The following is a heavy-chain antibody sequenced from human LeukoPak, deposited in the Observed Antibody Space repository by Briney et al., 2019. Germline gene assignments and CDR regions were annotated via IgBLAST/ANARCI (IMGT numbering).Heavy chain of an antibody. CDR3: ARGSWYYDSSGNYGALDY. Sequence: GGSLRLSCAASGFSFNSYEMNWVRQAPGKGLEWVSYISSGGGNVYYADSVKARFTISRDNAKNSLYLQMNSLRAEDTAVYYCARGSWYYDSSGNYGALDYWGQGTLVTASS. V-gene: IGHV3-48*03. D-gene: IGHD3-22*01. CDR2: ISSGGGNV. J-gene: IGHJ4*02. CDR1: GFSFNSYE.